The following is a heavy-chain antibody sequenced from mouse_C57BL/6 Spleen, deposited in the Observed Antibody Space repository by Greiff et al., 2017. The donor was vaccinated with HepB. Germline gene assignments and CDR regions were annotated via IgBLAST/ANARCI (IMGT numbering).Heavy chain of an antibody. D-gene: IGHD1-1*01. CDR2: IYPRSGNT. CDR3: ARGGTTVVSYYAMDY. CDR1: GYTFTSYG. J-gene: IGHJ4*01. V-gene: IGHV1-81*01. Sequence: VQLQQSGAELARPGASVKLSCKASGYTFTSYGISWVKQRTGQGLEWIGEIYPRSGNTYYNEKFKGKATLTADKSSSTAYRELRSLTSEDSAVYFCARGGTTVVSYYAMDYWGQGTSVTVSS.